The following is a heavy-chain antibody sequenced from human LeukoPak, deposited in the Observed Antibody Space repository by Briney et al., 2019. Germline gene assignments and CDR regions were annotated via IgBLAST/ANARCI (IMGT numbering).Heavy chain of an antibody. V-gene: IGHV3-74*01. D-gene: IGHD2-2*01. Sequence: GGSLRLSCAASGFSLSAYWMHWVRQAPGEGLVWVSRIDIDGSSTLYADSVKGRFTISRDNAKNTLYLQMNSLRREDTAVYYCTRGYCSSTSCQMNRLRFDVFDIWGQGTMVTVSS. CDR1: GFSLSAYW. J-gene: IGHJ3*02. CDR2: IDIDGSST. CDR3: TRGYCSSTSCQMNRLRFDVFDI.